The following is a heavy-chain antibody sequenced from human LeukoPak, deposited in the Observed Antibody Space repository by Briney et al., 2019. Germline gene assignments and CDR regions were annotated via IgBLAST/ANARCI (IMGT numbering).Heavy chain of an antibody. Sequence: SETLSLTCTVSGDSFTSVTDYWAWIRQPPGKGLEWIATGDYSGGTYYNPSLESRVVISADMSKNQISLQLTSVTGADTAVYYCARNWGSFWYFDLWGRGTLVTVSS. CDR3: ARNWGSFWYFDL. V-gene: IGHV4-39*07. CDR2: GDYSGGT. J-gene: IGHJ2*01. D-gene: IGHD7-27*01. CDR1: GDSFTSVTDY.